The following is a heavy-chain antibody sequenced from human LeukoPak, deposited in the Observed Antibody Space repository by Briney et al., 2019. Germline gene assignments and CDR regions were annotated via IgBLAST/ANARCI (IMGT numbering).Heavy chain of an antibody. D-gene: IGHD7-27*01. CDR1: GFTFSDYY. Sequence: GGSLRLSCAASGFTFSDYYMNWIRQAPGKGLEWVSFISGSGTLIYYADSVRGRFTISRDNAKNSLSLQINSLRAEDTAVYYCDRTAEGEFDFWGQGTLVTVSS. V-gene: IGHV3-11*01. J-gene: IGHJ4*02. CDR3: DRTAEGEFDF. CDR2: ISGSGTLI.